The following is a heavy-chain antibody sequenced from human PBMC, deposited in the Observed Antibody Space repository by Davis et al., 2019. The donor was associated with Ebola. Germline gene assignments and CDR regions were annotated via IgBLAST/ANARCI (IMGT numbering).Heavy chain of an antibody. J-gene: IGHJ6*03. CDR3: AREMVVPAAISLGYYYYMDV. CDR2: IYYSGST. D-gene: IGHD2-2*02. Sequence: PSETLSLTCTVSGGSISSYYWSWIRQPPGKGLEWIGYIYYSGSTYYNPSLKSRVTISVDTSKNQFSLKLSSVTAADTAVYYCAREMVVPAAISLGYYYYMDVWGKGTTVTVSS. CDR1: GGSISSYY. V-gene: IGHV4-59*12.